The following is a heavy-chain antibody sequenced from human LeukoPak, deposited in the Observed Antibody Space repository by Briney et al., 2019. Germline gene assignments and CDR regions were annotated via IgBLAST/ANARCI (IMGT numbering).Heavy chain of an antibody. V-gene: IGHV4-61*01. CDR3: ARVFRIQYSFSP. CDR1: GASFSSGSYY. CDR2: IYYSGST. D-gene: IGHD5/OR15-5a*01. J-gene: IGHJ5*02. Sequence: SETLSLTCTVSGASFSSGSYYWIWLRQPPGLRLEWIGYIYYSGSTKYNPSLKSRVTISADTSKNQFSLNLSSVTAADTALYYCARVFRIQYSFSPWGQGILVTVSS.